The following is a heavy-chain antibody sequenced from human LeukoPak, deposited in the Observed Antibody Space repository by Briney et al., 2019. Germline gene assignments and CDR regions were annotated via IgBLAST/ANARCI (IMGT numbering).Heavy chain of an antibody. Sequence: TSETLSLTCTVSGGSISSYYWSWIRQPPGKGLEWFGYIYYSGSTNYNPSLKSRVTISVDTSKNQFSLKLSSVTAADTAVYYCARLGQQWLNLDYWGQGTLVTVSS. CDR2: IYYSGST. CDR3: ARLGQQWLNLDY. V-gene: IGHV4-59*08. J-gene: IGHJ4*02. D-gene: IGHD6-19*01. CDR1: GGSISSYY.